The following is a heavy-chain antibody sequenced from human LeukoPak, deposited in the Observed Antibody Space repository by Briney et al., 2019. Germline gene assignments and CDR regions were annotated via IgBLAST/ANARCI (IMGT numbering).Heavy chain of an antibody. J-gene: IGHJ4*02. Sequence: PGGSLRLSCAASGFTFSDYYMSWLRQTPGKGLEWVSYISPSGTTMDYADSVKGRFTISRDNAKDSLSLQMNSLGAEDTAVYYCARGHYDVLAASYKWTPDYWGQGTLVTVSS. D-gene: IGHD3-9*01. CDR3: ARGHYDVLAASYKWTPDY. CDR1: GFTFSDYY. CDR2: ISPSGTTM. V-gene: IGHV3-11*04.